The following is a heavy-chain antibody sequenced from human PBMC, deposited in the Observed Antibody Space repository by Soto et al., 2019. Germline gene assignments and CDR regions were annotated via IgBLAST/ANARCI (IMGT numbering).Heavy chain of an antibody. J-gene: IGHJ6*02. Sequence: GGSLRLSCAASGFTFSSYGMHWVRQAPGKGLEWVAVIWYDGSNKYYADSVKGRFTISRDNSKNTLYLQMNSLRAEDTAVYYCARDGSTEYYYYYGMDVWGQGTTVTVSS. V-gene: IGHV3-33*01. CDR1: GFTFSSYG. CDR2: IWYDGSNK. CDR3: ARDGSTEYYYYYGMDV. D-gene: IGHD6-13*01.